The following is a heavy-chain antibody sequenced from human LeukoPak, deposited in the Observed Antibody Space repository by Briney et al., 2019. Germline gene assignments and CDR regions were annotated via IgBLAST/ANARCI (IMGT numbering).Heavy chain of an antibody. CDR2: IYYSGST. CDR1: GGSIRSGTHY. D-gene: IGHD2-2*01. V-gene: IGHV4-39*01. J-gene: IGHJ5*02. Sequence: SETLSLTCTVSGGSIRSGTHYWGWIRQPPGKGLEWIGTIYYSGSTYYNPSLKSRVTISLATSKNQFSLKLSSVTAADTAVYFCTKVPDTWLQADPWGQGTLVTVSS. CDR3: TKVPDTWLQADP.